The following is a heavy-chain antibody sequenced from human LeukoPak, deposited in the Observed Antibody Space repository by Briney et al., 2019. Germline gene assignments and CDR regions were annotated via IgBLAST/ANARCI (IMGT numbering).Heavy chain of an antibody. CDR3: AKDSTAAGTGSWFDP. CDR1: GFTFSSYE. V-gene: IGHV3-48*03. Sequence: GGSLRLSCAASGFTFSSYEMNWVRQAPGKGVEWVSYISSSGSTIYYADSVKGRFTISRDNAKNSLYLQMNSLRAEDTAVYYCAKDSTAAGTGSWFDPWGQGTLVTVSS. J-gene: IGHJ5*02. D-gene: IGHD6-13*01. CDR2: ISSSGSTI.